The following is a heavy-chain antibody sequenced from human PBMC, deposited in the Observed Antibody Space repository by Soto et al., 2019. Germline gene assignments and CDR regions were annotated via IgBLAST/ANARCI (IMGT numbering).Heavy chain of an antibody. Sequence: GGSLRLSCAASGFIFSDYYMSRVRQTPGKGLEWISYISTRSTYTNYADSVKGRFTISRDNTKNSLYLQMDSLRVEDTAVYYCARDLAWKRGKVGRYYYGMDVWGQGTTVTVSS. J-gene: IGHJ6*02. V-gene: IGHV3-11*06. CDR1: GFIFSDYY. CDR3: ARDLAWKRGKVGRYYYGMDV. D-gene: IGHD1-1*01. CDR2: ISTRSTYT.